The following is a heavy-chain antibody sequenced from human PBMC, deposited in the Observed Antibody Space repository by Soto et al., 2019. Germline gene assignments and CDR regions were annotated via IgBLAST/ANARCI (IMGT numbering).Heavy chain of an antibody. D-gene: IGHD6-13*01. J-gene: IGHJ4*02. CDR3: ARTYSSSWNYLDY. V-gene: IGHV3-30*04. CDR1: GFTFDSHT. Sequence: QVQLVESGGGVVQPGRSLRLSCTASGFTFDSHTMHWVRQSPGKGLEWVALISFDGSLKYDSDSVKGRFSISRDNSKNKVFLEMNSLRPEDTAVYYCARTYSSSWNYLDYWGQGVQVIVSS. CDR2: ISFDGSLK.